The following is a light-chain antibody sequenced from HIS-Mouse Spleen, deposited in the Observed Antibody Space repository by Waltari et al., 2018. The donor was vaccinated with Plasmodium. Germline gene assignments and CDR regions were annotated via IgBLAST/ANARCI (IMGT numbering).Light chain of an antibody. CDR3: SSYAGSNMV. CDR2: EVS. Sequence: QSALTQPPSASGSPGQSVTISCTGTSSDVGGYYYVSWYQQPPGKAPKLMIYEVSKRPSGVPDRFSGSKSGNTASLTVSGLQAEDEADYYCSSYAGSNMVFGGGTKLTVL. CDR1: SSDVGGYYY. V-gene: IGLV2-8*01. J-gene: IGLJ2*01.